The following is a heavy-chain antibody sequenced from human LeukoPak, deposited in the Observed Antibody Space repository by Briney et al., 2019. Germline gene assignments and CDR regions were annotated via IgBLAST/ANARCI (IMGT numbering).Heavy chain of an antibody. J-gene: IGHJ4*02. Sequence: PSETLSLTCAVSGDSISGGYYWGWIRQPPGKGLEWIGSIYHSGSTYYNPSLKSRVTISVDTSKNQFSLKLSSVTAADTAVYYCAGVVITYYFDYWGQGTLVTVSS. CDR1: GDSISGGYY. D-gene: IGHD3-10*01. CDR3: AGVVITYYFDY. V-gene: IGHV4-38-2*01. CDR2: IYHSGST.